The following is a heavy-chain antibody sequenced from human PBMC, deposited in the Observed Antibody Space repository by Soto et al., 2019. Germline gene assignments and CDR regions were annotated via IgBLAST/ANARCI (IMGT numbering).Heavy chain of an antibody. J-gene: IGHJ6*03. CDR3: AKDLSYGARDYYYSLDV. CDR2: ISYDGSNK. V-gene: IGHV3-30*18. Sequence: HPGGSLRLSCAASGFTFSSYGMHWVRQAPGKGLEWVAVISYDGSNKYYADSVKGRFTISRDNSKNTLYLQMNSLRAEDTAVYYCAKDLSYGARDYYYSLDVWGKGTTVTFSS. CDR1: GFTFSSYG. D-gene: IGHD5-18*01.